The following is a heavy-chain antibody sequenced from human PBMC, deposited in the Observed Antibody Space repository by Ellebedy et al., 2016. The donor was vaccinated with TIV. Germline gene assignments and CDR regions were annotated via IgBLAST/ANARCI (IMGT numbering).Heavy chain of an antibody. Sequence: ASVKVSXKTSGYTFINYGISWLRQAPGQGLEWMGRISAYDGDTKYAQKFQGRVTLTTDTSTGTVYMDLRSLRSDDTAVYYCARDLFCTATSCYWFDPWGQGTRVTVSS. J-gene: IGHJ5*02. CDR2: ISAYDGDT. CDR3: ARDLFCTATSCYWFDP. CDR1: GYTFINYG. V-gene: IGHV1-18*01. D-gene: IGHD2-2*01.